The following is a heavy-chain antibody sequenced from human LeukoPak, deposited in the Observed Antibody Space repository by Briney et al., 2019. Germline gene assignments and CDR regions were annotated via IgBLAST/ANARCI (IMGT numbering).Heavy chain of an antibody. Sequence: PSETLSLTCTVSGGSISSSSYYWGWIRQPPGKGLEWIGSIYYSGSTHYNPSLKSRVTISVDTSKNQFSLKLSSVTAADTAVYYCARGTAGAGYYMDVWGKGTTVTVSS. D-gene: IGHD6-13*01. CDR2: IYYSGST. V-gene: IGHV4-39*01. J-gene: IGHJ6*03. CDR3: ARGTAGAGYYMDV. CDR1: GGSISSSSYY.